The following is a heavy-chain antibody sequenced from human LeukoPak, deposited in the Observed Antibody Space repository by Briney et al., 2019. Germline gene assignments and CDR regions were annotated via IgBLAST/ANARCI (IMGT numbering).Heavy chain of an antibody. J-gene: IGHJ6*03. V-gene: IGHV1-69*05. CDR1: GGTFSSYA. CDR2: IIPIFGTA. CDR3: AQGAVQQQLVRNYYYMDV. D-gene: IGHD6-13*01. Sequence: GASVKVSCKASGGTFSSYAISWVRQTPGQGLEWMGGIIPIFGTANYAQKFQGRVTITTDESTSTAYRELSSLRSEDTAVYYCAQGAVQQQLVRNYYYMDVWGKGTTVTVSS.